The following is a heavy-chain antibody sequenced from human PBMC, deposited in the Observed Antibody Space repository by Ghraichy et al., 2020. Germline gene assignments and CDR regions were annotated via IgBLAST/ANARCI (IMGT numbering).Heavy chain of an antibody. V-gene: IGHV1-24*01. Sequence: ASVKVSCKVSGYTLTELSMHWVRQAPGKGLEWMGGFDPEDGETIYAQKFQGRVTMTEDTSTDTAYMELSSLRSEDTAVYYCATDMSPKVPTPAYYFDYWGQGTLVTVSS. J-gene: IGHJ4*02. CDR3: ATDMSPKVPTPAYYFDY. CDR2: FDPEDGET. D-gene: IGHD2-2*01. CDR1: GYTLTELS.